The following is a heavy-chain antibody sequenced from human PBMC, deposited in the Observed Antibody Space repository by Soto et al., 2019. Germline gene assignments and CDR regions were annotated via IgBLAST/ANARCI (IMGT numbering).Heavy chain of an antibody. CDR2: INPYSGGA. CDR3: ARLMHYSHSGGSSHSGFDM. V-gene: IGHV1-2*02. J-gene: IGHJ3*02. D-gene: IGHD2-21*01. Sequence: ASVKVSCKASGYTFTGYFIHWVRQAPGQGLEWIGWINPYSGGADLSQKFQGRVTMTRDTSISTAYMEVSSLRSDDTAVFYCARLMHYSHSGGSSHSGFDMWGQGTLVTVSS. CDR1: GYTFTGYF.